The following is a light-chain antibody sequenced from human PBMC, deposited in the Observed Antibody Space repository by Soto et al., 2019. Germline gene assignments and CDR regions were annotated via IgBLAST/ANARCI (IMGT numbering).Light chain of an antibody. V-gene: IGKV1-5*01. CDR3: QQYKNYPWT. CDR2: DAS. J-gene: IGKJ1*01. Sequence: DIQMTQSPSTLSASVGDRVTITCRASQTINSWLAWYQQKPGQAPKLLIYDASSLESGVPSRFSGSRSGTEFTVTISSLQPDDFATYYCQQYKNYPWTFGQGTKVDIK. CDR1: QTINSW.